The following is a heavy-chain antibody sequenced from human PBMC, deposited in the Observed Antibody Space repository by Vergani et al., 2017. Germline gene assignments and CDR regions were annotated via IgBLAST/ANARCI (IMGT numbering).Heavy chain of an antibody. CDR3: AKDLSSGWYVWQYFQH. CDR2: ISGSGGST. CDR1: GFPFSSYA. D-gene: IGHD6-19*01. J-gene: IGHJ1*01. Sequence: VQLVQSGAEVKKPGGSLRLSCAASGFPFSSYAMSWVRQAPGKGLEWVSAISGSGGSTYYADSVKGRFTISRDNSKNTLYLQMNSLRAEDTAVYYCAKDLSSGWYVWQYFQHWGQGTLVTVSS. V-gene: IGHV3-23*04.